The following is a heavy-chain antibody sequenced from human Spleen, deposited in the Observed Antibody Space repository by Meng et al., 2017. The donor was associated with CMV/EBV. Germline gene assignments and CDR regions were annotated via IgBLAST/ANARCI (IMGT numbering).Heavy chain of an antibody. CDR3: AKERVTTVTFHYYGMDV. Sequence: GGSLRLSCAASGFTFSSYSMNWVRQAPGRGLEWVSLISSTTSYIYYADSVMGRFTISRDNAKNSLYLQMNSLRADDTAVYYCAKERVTTVTFHYYGMDVWGQGTTVTVSS. CDR2: ISSTTSYI. J-gene: IGHJ6*02. V-gene: IGHV3-21*01. CDR1: GFTFSSYS. D-gene: IGHD4-17*01.